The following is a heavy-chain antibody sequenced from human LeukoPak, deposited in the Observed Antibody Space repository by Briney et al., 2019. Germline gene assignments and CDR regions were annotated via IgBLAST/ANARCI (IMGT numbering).Heavy chain of an antibody. D-gene: IGHD3-22*01. V-gene: IGHV3-30-3*01. CDR3: ARALGRSYDSREDDAFDI. Sequence: GGSLRLSCAASGFTFSSYAMHWVRQAPGKGLEWVAVISYDGSNKYYADSVKGRFTISRDNSKNTLYLQMNSLRAEDTAVYYCARALGRSYDSREDDAFDIWGQGTMVTVSS. J-gene: IGHJ3*02. CDR1: GFTFSSYA. CDR2: ISYDGSNK.